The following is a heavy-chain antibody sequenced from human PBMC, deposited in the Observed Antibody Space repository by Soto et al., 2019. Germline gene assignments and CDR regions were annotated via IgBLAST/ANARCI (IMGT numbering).Heavy chain of an antibody. Sequence: GGSLRLSCAASGFTFSSYAMSWVRQAPGKGLEWVSAISGSGGSTYYADSVKGRFTISRDNSKNTLYLQMNSLRAEDTAVYYCANSLGNYYGSGSYPITDYWGQGTLVTVSS. V-gene: IGHV3-23*01. J-gene: IGHJ4*02. CDR1: GFTFSSYA. CDR3: ANSLGNYYGSGSYPITDY. D-gene: IGHD3-10*01. CDR2: ISGSGGST.